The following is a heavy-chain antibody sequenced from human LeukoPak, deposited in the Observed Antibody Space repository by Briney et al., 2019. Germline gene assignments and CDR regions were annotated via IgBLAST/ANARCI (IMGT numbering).Heavy chain of an antibody. J-gene: IGHJ4*02. Sequence: GGSLRLSCAASGFTFSSYSMNWVRQAPGRGLEWVSAISRDGGDTFYADSVKGRFTISRDISKNTVYLQMNSLRAEDTALYYCAKLGHTSGYYARHSDYWGQGTLVTVSS. D-gene: IGHD3-22*01. CDR3: AKLGHTSGYYARHSDY. CDR2: ISRDGGDT. V-gene: IGHV3-23*01. CDR1: GFTFSSYS.